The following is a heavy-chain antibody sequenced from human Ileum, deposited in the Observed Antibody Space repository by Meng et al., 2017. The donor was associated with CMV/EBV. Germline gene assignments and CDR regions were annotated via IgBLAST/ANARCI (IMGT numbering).Heavy chain of an antibody. CDR1: GGTFSSYA. V-gene: IGHV1-69*05. CDR3: ARGDGVMAIFGLVIRHIDY. J-gene: IGHJ4*02. D-gene: IGHD3/OR15-3a*01. Sequence: SVKVSCKASGGTFSSYAISWVRQAPGQGLEWMGGIIPIFGTANYAQKFQGRVTITTDESTSTAYMELSSLRSEDTAVYYCARGDGVMAIFGLVIRHIDYWGQGVLVTVSS. CDR2: IIPIFGTA.